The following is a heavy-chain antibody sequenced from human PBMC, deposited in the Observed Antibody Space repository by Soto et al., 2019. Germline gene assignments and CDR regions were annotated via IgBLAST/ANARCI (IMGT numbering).Heavy chain of an antibody. CDR3: AAVPGYGTNGVCYTGVDY. CDR1: GFTFTGSA. D-gene: IGHD2-8*01. Sequence: GASVKVSCKACGFTFTGSAVQWVRQARGQRLEWIGWIVVGSGNTNYAQKFQERVTITRDMSTSTAYMELSSLRSEDTAVYYCAAVPGYGTNGVCYTGVDYWGQGTLVTVSS. J-gene: IGHJ4*02. CDR2: IVVGSGNT. V-gene: IGHV1-58*01.